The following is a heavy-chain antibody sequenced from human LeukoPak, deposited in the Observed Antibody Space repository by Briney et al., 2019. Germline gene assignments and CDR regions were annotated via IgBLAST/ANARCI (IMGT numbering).Heavy chain of an antibody. D-gene: IGHD2-2*01. V-gene: IGHV3-30*02. J-gene: IGHJ4*02. CDR2: IWYDGSNK. Sequence: GGSLRLSCAASGFTFSSYSMNWVRQAPGKGLEWVAFIWYDGSNKYYADSEKGRFTISRDNSKNTLYLQMNSLRVEDTAVYYCAKGGYCSSRNCFYFDYWGQGTLVTGSS. CDR3: AKGGYCSSRNCFYFDY. CDR1: GFTFSSYS.